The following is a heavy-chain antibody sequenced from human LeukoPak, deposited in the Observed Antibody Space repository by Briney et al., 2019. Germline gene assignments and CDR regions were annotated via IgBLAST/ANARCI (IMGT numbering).Heavy chain of an antibody. Sequence: SETLSLTCTVSGGSLSAYYCKWIRQSPGKRLEWIGYMYYSGSTNYNPSLKSRVTISVDTSKNESSLKLSSVTAADTAVYYCARTPATTGTNHWGEWGQGTLVTVSS. CDR3: ARTPATTGTNHWGE. CDR2: MYYSGST. J-gene: IGHJ4*02. D-gene: IGHD4-17*01. V-gene: IGHV4-59*01. CDR1: GGSLSAYY.